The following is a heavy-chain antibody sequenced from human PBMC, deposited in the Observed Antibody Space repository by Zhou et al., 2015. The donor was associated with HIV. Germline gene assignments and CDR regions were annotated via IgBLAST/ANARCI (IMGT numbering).Heavy chain of an antibody. D-gene: IGHD3-22*01. Sequence: QVQLVQSGAEEKKPGASVKVSCKASGYTFTSYAMHWVRQAPGQRLEWMGWINAGNGNTKYSQKFQGRVTITRDTSASTAYMELSSLRSEDTAVYYCARDQNYYDSSGYFLNYYYYGMDVWGQGTTVTVSS. J-gene: IGHJ6*02. CDR2: INAGNGNT. CDR1: GYTFTSYA. V-gene: IGHV1-3*05. CDR3: ARDQNYYDSSGYFLNYYYYGMDV.